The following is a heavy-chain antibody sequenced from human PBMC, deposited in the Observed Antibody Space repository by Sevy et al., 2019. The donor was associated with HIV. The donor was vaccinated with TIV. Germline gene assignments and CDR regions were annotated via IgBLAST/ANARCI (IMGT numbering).Heavy chain of an antibody. CDR2: ISSGSSYI. CDR1: GFTFSYYN. D-gene: IGHD3-10*01. J-gene: IGHJ4*02. Sequence: GGSLGLSCAASGFTFSYYNMNWVRQAPGKGLEWVSSISSGSSYIFYVDSVKGRFTITRVNAKDSLFLQMNSLRAEDTAVYYCARNLDYYTSGPPDSWGQGTLVTVSS. V-gene: IGHV3-21*01. CDR3: ARNLDYYTSGPPDS.